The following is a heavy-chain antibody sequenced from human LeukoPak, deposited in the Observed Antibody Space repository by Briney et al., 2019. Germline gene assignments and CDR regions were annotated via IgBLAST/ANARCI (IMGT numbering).Heavy chain of an antibody. Sequence: ASVKVSCKASGYTFTSYDVNWVRQAPGQGLEWMGWINPNSGGTNYAQKFQGRVTMTRDTSISTAYMELSRLRSDDTAVYYCARVGWRYCSSTSCYRNDAFDIWGQGTMVTVSS. V-gene: IGHV1-2*02. CDR2: INPNSGGT. CDR1: GYTFTSYD. J-gene: IGHJ3*02. D-gene: IGHD2-2*02. CDR3: ARVGWRYCSSTSCYRNDAFDI.